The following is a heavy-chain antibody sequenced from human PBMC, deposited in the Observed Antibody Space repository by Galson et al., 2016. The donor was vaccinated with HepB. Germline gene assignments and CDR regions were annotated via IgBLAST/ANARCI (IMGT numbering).Heavy chain of an antibody. CDR2: ISYNGRDK. D-gene: IGHD3-10*01. V-gene: IGHV3-30*18. Sequence: SLRLSCAGSGFTFSSYGMHWVRQAPGNGLEWLAVISYNGRDKNSADSVKGRLTISRDNSKNSLYLQMNSLRPEDTATYYCAKNRNTGGSASYPNSFAMWGQGTMVIVSS. J-gene: IGHJ3*02. CDR1: GFTFSSYG. CDR3: AKNRNTGGSASYPNSFAM.